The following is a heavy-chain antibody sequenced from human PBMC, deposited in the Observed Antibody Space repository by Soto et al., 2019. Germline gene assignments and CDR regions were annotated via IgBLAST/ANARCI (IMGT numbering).Heavy chain of an antibody. CDR3: AKDPPEWPQAFDY. Sequence: GGSLRLSCAASGFTFRNYAMSWVRQAPGKGLEWVSAISGSGGSAYYADSVKGRFTISRDNSKNILYLQMNSLRAEDTAVYYCAKDPPEWPQAFDYWGQGTLVTVSS. CDR1: GFTFRNYA. V-gene: IGHV3-23*01. J-gene: IGHJ4*02. D-gene: IGHD3-3*01. CDR2: ISGSGGSA.